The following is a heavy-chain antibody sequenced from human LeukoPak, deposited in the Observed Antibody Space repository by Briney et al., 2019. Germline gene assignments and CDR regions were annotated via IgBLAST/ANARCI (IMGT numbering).Heavy chain of an antibody. CDR3: AKDPNGDYIGAFDV. Sequence: GGSLRLSCAASGFTFSSYNMNWVRQAPGKGLEWVASISSSSNYIYYVDSVKGRFTISRDNAKNTLYLQMNSLRAEDTAVYYCAKDPNGDYIGAFDVWGQGTMVTVSS. J-gene: IGHJ3*01. CDR2: ISSSSNYI. V-gene: IGHV3-21*01. D-gene: IGHD4-17*01. CDR1: GFTFSSYN.